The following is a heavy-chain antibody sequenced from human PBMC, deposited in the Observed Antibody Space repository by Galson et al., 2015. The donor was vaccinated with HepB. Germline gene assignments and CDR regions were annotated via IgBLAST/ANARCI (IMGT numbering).Heavy chain of an antibody. CDR2: ISSSSSTI. D-gene: IGHD6-13*01. CDR1: GFTFSSYS. Sequence: SLRLSCAASGFTFSSYSMNWVRQAPGKGLEWVSYISSSSSTIYYADSVKGRFTISRDNAKNSLYLQMNSLRDEDTAVYYCAKSIAAAGDGDFDYWGQGTLVTVSS. V-gene: IGHV3-48*02. J-gene: IGHJ4*02. CDR3: AKSIAAAGDGDFDY.